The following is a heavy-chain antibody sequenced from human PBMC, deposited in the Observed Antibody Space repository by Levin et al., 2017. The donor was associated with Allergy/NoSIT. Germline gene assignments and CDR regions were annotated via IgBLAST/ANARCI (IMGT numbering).Heavy chain of an antibody. CDR3: ARGSPFDY. J-gene: IGHJ4*01. Sequence: ASETLSLTCTVSGDSVSSGGFYWSWIRQPPGQGLEWIAYIYNSGASNYNPSLKSRVTISVDMSKNQFSLEMRSVTAADTAVYYCARGSPFDYWGHGTLVTVSS. V-gene: IGHV4-61*08. CDR2: IYNSGAS. CDR1: GDSVSSGGFY. D-gene: IGHD2-15*01.